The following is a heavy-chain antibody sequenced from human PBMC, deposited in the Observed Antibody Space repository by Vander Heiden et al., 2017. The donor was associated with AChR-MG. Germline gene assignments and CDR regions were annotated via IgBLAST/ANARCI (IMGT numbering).Heavy chain of an antibody. J-gene: IGHJ5*02. CDR1: GGSISSGGDY. Sequence: QVQLQESGPGLVKPSQTLSLTCTVSGGSISSGGDYWSWIRQHPGKGLEWIGYIYYRGSTYYNPSLKSRVTISVDTSKNQFSLKLSSVTAADTAVYYCARKGNPRGGWFDPWGQGTLVTVSS. CDR2: IYYRGST. CDR3: ARKGNPRGGWFDP. D-gene: IGHD3-10*01. V-gene: IGHV4-31*03.